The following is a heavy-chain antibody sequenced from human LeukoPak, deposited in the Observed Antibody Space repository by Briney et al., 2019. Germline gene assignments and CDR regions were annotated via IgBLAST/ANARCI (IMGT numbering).Heavy chain of an antibody. CDR1: GFTFSSYG. J-gene: IGHJ4*02. CDR2: IWYDGSNK. Sequence: PGGSLRLSCAASGFTFSSYGMHWVRQAPGKGLEWVAVIWYDGSNKYYADSVKGRFTISRDNAKNSLYLQMNSLRAEDTAVYYCARDAGGYCSSTSCYVDYWGQGTLVTVSS. D-gene: IGHD2-2*01. CDR3: ARDAGGYCSSTSCYVDY. V-gene: IGHV3-33*01.